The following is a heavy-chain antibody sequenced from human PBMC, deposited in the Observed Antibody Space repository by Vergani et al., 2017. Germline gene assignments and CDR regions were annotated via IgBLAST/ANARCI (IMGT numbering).Heavy chain of an antibody. Sequence: QAQLRESGPGLVKPSETLSLTCHVFGVSVTDYNCNWIRQAPGKGLEWIGSLSTTGGATHASHNPSLKSRVSISVDTSKSQFSLRLTSVTAADSAIYYCAGDTHSWQRADRWGQGLLVSVSS. CDR3: AGDTHSWQRADR. CDR2: LSTTGGA. D-gene: IGHD6-13*01. J-gene: IGHJ5*02. CDR1: GVSVTDYN. V-gene: IGHV4-59*02.